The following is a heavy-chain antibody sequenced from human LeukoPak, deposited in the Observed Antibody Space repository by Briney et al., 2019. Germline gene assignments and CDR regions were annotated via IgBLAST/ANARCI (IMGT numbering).Heavy chain of an antibody. V-gene: IGHV3-7*03. D-gene: IGHD3-10*01. CDR1: AFTFSSYW. CDR3: VPGDMVRGVLDYGMYV. CDR2: MKQDGSEK. Sequence: PGGSMRLSCAASAFTFSSYWMNWVRQAPGKGLEWVANMKQDGSEKYYVDSVRGRFTISRDNAKNSLYLQMNSLRAEDTAVYYCVPGDMVRGVLDYGMYVWGKGTTVTVSS. J-gene: IGHJ6*04.